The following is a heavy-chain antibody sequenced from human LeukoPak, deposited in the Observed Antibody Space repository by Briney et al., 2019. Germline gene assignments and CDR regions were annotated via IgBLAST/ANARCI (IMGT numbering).Heavy chain of an antibody. V-gene: IGHV3-7*01. CDR2: IKQDGRGK. CDR3: AREGGNYPFDY. Sequence: GGSLRLPCAASGFTFSSYWMTWVRQAPGKGLEWVANIKQDGRGKYYVDSVKGRFTISRDNAKKSLYVQMNSLRDEDTAVYYCAREGGNYPFDYWGQGTLVTVSS. CDR1: GFTFSSYW. J-gene: IGHJ4*02. D-gene: IGHD1-26*01.